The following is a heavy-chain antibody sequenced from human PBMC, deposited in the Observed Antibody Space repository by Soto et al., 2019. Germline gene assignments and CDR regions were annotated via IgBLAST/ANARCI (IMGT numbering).Heavy chain of an antibody. J-gene: IGHJ5*02. CDR1: GCRVSSNTAS. D-gene: IGHD5-12*01. CDR2: TYFRSKWYN. V-gene: IGHV6-1*01. Sequence: SQTLSITCAISGCRVSSNTASWNWIRQSPSRGLEWLGRTYFRSKWYNDYAVSVKSRIIINPDTSNNQFSLQLNSVTPEDTAVYFCAKGDNLGPKTGYAFDPWGQGIMVTVSS. CDR3: AKGDNLGPKTGYAFDP.